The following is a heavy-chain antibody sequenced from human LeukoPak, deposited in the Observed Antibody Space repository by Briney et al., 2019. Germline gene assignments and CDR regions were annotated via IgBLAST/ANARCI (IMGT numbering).Heavy chain of an antibody. D-gene: IGHD3-22*01. CDR1: GYTFTRYD. CDR3: ARLLTYYYDSSGYYWAFDI. CDR2: MNPNRGNT. V-gene: IGHV1-8*01. J-gene: IGHJ3*02. Sequence: AAVKVSFKASGYTFTRYDIHSVRQATGQGLEWMGWMNPNRGNTGYAQKFQGRVTMTRNTSISTAYMELSSLRSEDTAVYYCARLLTYYYDSSGYYWAFDIWGQRTMVSVSS.